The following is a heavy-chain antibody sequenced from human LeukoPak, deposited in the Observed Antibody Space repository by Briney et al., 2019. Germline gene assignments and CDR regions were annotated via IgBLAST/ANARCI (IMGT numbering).Heavy chain of an antibody. CDR1: GFTFSSYT. CDR3: TTDGGITIRPLFDF. V-gene: IGHV3-15*01. D-gene: IGHD1-14*01. CDR2: IKSKTDGGTT. Sequence: GGSLRLSCAASGFTFSSYTMNWVRQAPGKGLEWVGRIKSKTDGGTTDYAAPVRGRFTISTDDSKITSYLQMNNLKIEDTAVYYCTTDGGITIRPLFDFWGQGTLVTVSS. J-gene: IGHJ4*02.